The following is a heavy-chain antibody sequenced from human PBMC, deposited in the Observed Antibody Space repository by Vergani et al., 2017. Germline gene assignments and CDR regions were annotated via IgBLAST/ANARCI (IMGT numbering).Heavy chain of an antibody. V-gene: IGHV1-69*02. D-gene: IGHD6-13*01. J-gene: IGHJ6*02. CDR2: IIPILGIA. CDR1: GGTFSSYT. Sequence: QVQLVQSGAEVKKPGSSVKVSCKASGGTFSSYTISWVRQAPGQGLEWMGRIIPILGIANYAQKFQGRVTITADKSTSTAYMELSSLRSEDTAVYYCASPSEIAAAGHYYYYGMDVWGQGTTVTVSS. CDR3: ASPSEIAAAGHYYYYGMDV.